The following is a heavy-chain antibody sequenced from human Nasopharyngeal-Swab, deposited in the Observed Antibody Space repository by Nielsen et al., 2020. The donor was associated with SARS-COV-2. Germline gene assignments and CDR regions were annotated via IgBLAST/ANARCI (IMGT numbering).Heavy chain of an antibody. CDR2: IKQDGSEK. Sequence: GESLKISCAASGFTFSSYWMSWVRQAPGKGLEWVANIKQDGSEKYYVDSVKGRFTISRDNAKNSLYLQMNSLRAEDTAVYYCARDSSDHYDFWSGYNTEAYYYYGMDVWGQGTTVTVSS. CDR3: ARDSSDHYDFWSGYNTEAYYYYGMDV. CDR1: GFTFSSYW. J-gene: IGHJ6*02. D-gene: IGHD3-3*01. V-gene: IGHV3-7*03.